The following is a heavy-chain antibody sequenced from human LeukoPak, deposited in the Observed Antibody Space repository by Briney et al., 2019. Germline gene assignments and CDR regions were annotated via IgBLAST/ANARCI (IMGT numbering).Heavy chain of an antibody. D-gene: IGHD2-15*01. CDR2: IYYSGST. V-gene: IGHV4-59*01. J-gene: IGHJ4*02. CDR3: ARGSQWSRYLDY. CDR1: GGSISSYY. Sequence: SETLSLTCTVSGGSISSYYWSWIRQPPGKGLEWIGYIYYSGSTNYNPSLKSRVTISVDTSKNQFSLKLSSVTAADTAVYYCARGSQWSRYLDYWGQGTLVTVSS.